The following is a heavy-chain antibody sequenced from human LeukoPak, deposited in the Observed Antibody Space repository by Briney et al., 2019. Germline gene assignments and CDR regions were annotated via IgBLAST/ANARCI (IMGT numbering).Heavy chain of an antibody. V-gene: IGHV4-30-4*01. Sequence: SETLSLTCTVSGGSISSADYYWSWIRQPPGKGLEWIGYIYYSGSTYYNPSLKSRVTISVDTSKNQFSLKLSSVTAADTAVYYCARGHYYDSSGPRFDPWGQGTLVTVSS. CDR3: ARGHYYDSSGPRFDP. CDR2: IYYSGST. D-gene: IGHD3-22*01. J-gene: IGHJ5*02. CDR1: GGSISSADYY.